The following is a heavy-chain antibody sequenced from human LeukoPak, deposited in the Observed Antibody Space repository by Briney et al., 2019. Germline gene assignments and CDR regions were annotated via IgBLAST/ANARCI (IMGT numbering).Heavy chain of an antibody. D-gene: IGHD1-7*01. Sequence: GGSLRLSCAASGFTFSSFSMNWVRQAPGKGLEWVSYIRSGGTNTDYTGSVKGRFTISRDNAKNSLYLQMNSLRAEDTAVYYCARVNYVSSGWGAPFDYWGQGTLVTVSS. CDR1: GFTFSSFS. J-gene: IGHJ4*02. CDR2: IRSGGTNT. V-gene: IGHV3-48*04. CDR3: ARVNYVSSGWGAPFDY.